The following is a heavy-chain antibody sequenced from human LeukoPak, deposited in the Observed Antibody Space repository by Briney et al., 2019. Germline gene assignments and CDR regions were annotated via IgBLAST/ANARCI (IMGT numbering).Heavy chain of an antibody. V-gene: IGHV4-34*01. J-gene: IGHJ4*02. D-gene: IGHD2-15*01. CDR1: GGAFSGYY. Sequence: SETLSLTCAVYGGAFSGYYWSWIRQPPGKGLEWIGEINHSGSTNYNPSLKSRVTISVDTSKNQFSLKLSSVTAADTAVYYCARGRGYCSGGSCHYFDYWGQGTLVTVSS. CDR3: ARGRGYCSGGSCHYFDY. CDR2: INHSGST.